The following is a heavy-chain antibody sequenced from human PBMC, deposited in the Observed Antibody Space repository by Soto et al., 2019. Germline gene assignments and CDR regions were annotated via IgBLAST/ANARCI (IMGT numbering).Heavy chain of an antibody. CDR3: ARNGYYYDSSGYYPLDY. J-gene: IGHJ4*02. Sequence: LRLSCAAAGFTISSYEMNWVRQAPGKGLEWVSYSSSSGSTIYYADSVKGRFTISRDNAQNSLYLQMNSLRAEDTAVYYCARNGYYYDSSGYYPLDYWGQGTLVTVSS. CDR1: GFTISSYE. D-gene: IGHD3-22*01. V-gene: IGHV3-48*03. CDR2: SSSSGSTI.